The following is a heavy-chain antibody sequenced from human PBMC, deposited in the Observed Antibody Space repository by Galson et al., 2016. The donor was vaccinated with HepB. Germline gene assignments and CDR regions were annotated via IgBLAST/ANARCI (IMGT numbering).Heavy chain of an antibody. CDR3: ASLRFKGFDL. CDR2: MSDSGGST. J-gene: IGHJ2*01. Sequence: SLRLSCAASGFTFSDYYMNWVRQAPGKGLEWVSAMSDSGGSTYYADSVKGRFTISRDNSKNTLYLQMNSLRAEDTAVYYCASLRFKGFDLWGRGTLVTVSS. D-gene: IGHD3-3*01. V-gene: IGHV3-53*01. CDR1: GFTFSDYY.